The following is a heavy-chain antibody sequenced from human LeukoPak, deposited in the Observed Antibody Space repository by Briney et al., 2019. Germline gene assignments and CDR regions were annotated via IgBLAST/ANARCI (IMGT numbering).Heavy chain of an antibody. J-gene: IGHJ4*02. CDR3: ARQMATILDGILDY. V-gene: IGHV3-30*04. D-gene: IGHD5-24*01. CDR2: ISNDGNNK. Sequence: LPGGSLRLSCAASGFSFSSYAMHWVRQAPGKGLEWVAIISNDGNNKYYADSVKGRFTISRDNSKNTLYLQMNSLKTEDTALYYCARQMATILDGILDYWGQGTLVTVSS. CDR1: GFSFSSYA.